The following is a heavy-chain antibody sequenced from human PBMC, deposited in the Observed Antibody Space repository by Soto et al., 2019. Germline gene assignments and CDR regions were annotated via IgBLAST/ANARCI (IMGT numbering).Heavy chain of an antibody. V-gene: IGHV3-48*02. Sequence: GGFLRLSCTPSGFIFSDYSMNWVRQAPGKGLEWISYITTTSSTMYYADSVKGRFTISRDNAKNSLYLQMNSLRDEDTAVYYCARDSSGRQYYGMDVWGQGTTGTVSS. J-gene: IGHJ6*02. D-gene: IGHD3-22*01. CDR1: GFIFSDYS. CDR2: ITTTSSTM. CDR3: ARDSSGRQYYGMDV.